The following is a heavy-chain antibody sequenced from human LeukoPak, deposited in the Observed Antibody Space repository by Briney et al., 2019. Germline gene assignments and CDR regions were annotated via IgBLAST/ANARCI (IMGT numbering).Heavy chain of an antibody. CDR1: GFTFSDYY. V-gene: IGHV3-11*01. J-gene: IGHJ4*02. D-gene: IGHD6-13*01. CDR2: ISSSGSTI. CDR3: ARAAHSYSSSWVY. Sequence: PGGSLRLSCAASGFTFSDYYMSWIRQAPGKGLEWVSYISSSGSTIYYADSVKGRFTISRDNAKNSLYLQMNSLRAEDTAVYYCARAAHSYSSSWVYWGQGTLVTVSS.